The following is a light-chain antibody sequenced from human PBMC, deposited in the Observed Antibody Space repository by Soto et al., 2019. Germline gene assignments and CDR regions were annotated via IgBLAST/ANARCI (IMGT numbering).Light chain of an antibody. Sequence: EIVWTQSPGTLSLSPGERATLSCRASQSVSSSYLAWYQQKPGQAPRLLIYGASRRATDIPDRFSGSGSGTDFTLTISRLEPEDFAVYYCQQYGSLPITFGQGTRLEIK. CDR2: GAS. J-gene: IGKJ5*01. CDR3: QQYGSLPIT. CDR1: QSVSSSY. V-gene: IGKV3-20*01.